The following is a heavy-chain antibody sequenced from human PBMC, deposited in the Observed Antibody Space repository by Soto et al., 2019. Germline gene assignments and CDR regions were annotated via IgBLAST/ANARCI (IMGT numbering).Heavy chain of an antibody. CDR2: ISYDGSNK. D-gene: IGHD3-22*01. CDR3: AKDVLSSGYYSYYDY. Sequence: PGGSLRLSCAASGFTFSSYGMHWVRQAPGKGLEWVAVISYDGSNKYYADSVKGRFTISRDNSKNTLYLQMNSLRAEDTAVYYCAKDVLSSGYYSYYDYWGQGTLVTAPQ. V-gene: IGHV3-30*18. J-gene: IGHJ4*02. CDR1: GFTFSSYG.